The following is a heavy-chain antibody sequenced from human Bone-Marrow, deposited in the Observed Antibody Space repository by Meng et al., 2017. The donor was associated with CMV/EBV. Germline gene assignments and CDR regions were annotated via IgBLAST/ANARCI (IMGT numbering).Heavy chain of an antibody. J-gene: IGHJ4*02. CDR3: ARGGTTTPLGY. V-gene: IGHV3-53*01. Sequence: GESLKISCAASGFTVSSNYMSWVRQAPGKGLEWVSVIYSGGSTYYADSVKGRFTISRDNSKNTLYLQMNSLRAEDTAVYCCARGGTTTPLGYWGQGTLVTVSS. D-gene: IGHD1-7*01. CDR1: GFTVSSNY. CDR2: IYSGGST.